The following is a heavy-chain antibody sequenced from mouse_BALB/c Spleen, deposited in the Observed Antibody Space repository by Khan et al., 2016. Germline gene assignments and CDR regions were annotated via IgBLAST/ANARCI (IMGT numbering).Heavy chain of an antibody. CDR3: ARTCGYGSPSFTY. Sequence: EVQLQESGPGLVKPSQSLSLTCTVTGYSITSDYAWNWIRQFPGNKLEWMGYISYSGSTSYNPSLKSRISITRDTSKNQFFLQLNSVTTEDTATYYYARTCGYGSPSFTYWGQGTLVTVSA. V-gene: IGHV3-2*02. CDR1: GYSITSDYA. CDR2: ISYSGST. J-gene: IGHJ3*01. D-gene: IGHD1-1*01.